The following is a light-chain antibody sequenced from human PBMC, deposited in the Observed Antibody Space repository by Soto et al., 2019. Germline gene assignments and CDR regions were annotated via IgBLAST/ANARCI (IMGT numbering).Light chain of an antibody. CDR3: QQYNSYLWT. CDR1: QSISSW. CDR2: DAS. V-gene: IGKV1-5*01. J-gene: IGKJ1*01. Sequence: DIQSTHSPSTLSASLGYIFTITFRASQSISSWLAWYQQKPGKAPKLLIYDASSLESGVPSRFSGSGSGTEFTLTISSLQPDDFATYYCQQYNSYLWTFGQGTKVDIK.